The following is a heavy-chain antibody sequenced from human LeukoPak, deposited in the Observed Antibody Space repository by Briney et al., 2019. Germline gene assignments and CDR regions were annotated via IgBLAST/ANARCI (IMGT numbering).Heavy chain of an antibody. CDR3: AKAPYDILTDAFDY. J-gene: IGHJ4*02. CDR1: GFTFSSYA. D-gene: IGHD3-9*01. Sequence: GGSLRLSCAASGFTFSSYAMSWVRQAPGKGLEWVSAISGSGGSTYYADSVEGRFTISKDNSKNTLYLQMNSLRAEDTAVYYCAKAPYDILTDAFDYWGQGTLVTVSS. V-gene: IGHV3-23*01. CDR2: ISGSGGST.